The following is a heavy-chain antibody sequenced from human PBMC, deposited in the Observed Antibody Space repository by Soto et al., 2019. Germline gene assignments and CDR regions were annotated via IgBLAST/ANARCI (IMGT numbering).Heavy chain of an antibody. J-gene: IGHJ4*02. Sequence: GGSLKISCAASGFTFGRYAMTWVRQAPGKGLEWVSDVSYSGDSTHYADSLKGRFTISRDNTKSTLYLQMNSLRAEDTAVYYCAKTQGFWFFDYWGQGTLVTVSS. V-gene: IGHV3-23*01. CDR1: GFTFGRYA. CDR3: AKTQGFWFFDY. CDR2: VSYSGDST. D-gene: IGHD3-3*01.